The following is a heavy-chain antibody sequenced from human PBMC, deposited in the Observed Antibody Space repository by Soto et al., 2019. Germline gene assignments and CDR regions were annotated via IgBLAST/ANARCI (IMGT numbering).Heavy chain of an antibody. CDR3: ARDVGRTRWNDVGWFDP. J-gene: IGHJ5*02. D-gene: IGHD1-1*01. V-gene: IGHV3-48*02. CDR2: ISSSSSTI. Sequence: GGSLRLSCAASGFTFSSYSMNWVRQAPGKGLEWVSYISSSSSTIYYADSVKGRFTISRDNAKNSLYLQMNSLRDEDTAVYYCARDVGRTRWNDVGWFDPWGQGTLVTVSS. CDR1: GFTFSSYS.